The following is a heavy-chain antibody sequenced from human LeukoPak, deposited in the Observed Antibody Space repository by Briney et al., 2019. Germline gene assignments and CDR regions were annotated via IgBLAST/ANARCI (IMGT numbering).Heavy chain of an antibody. J-gene: IGHJ6*03. D-gene: IGHD3-16*01. V-gene: IGHV1-69*05. Sequence: SVKVSCKASGYIFTDYFMHWVRQAPGQGLEWMGGIIPIFGTANYAQKFQGRVTITTDESTSTAYMELSSLRSEDTAVYYCARDGGVTRYYYYMDVWGKGTTVTVSS. CDR3: ARDGGVTRYYYYMDV. CDR2: IIPIFGTA. CDR1: GYIFTDYF.